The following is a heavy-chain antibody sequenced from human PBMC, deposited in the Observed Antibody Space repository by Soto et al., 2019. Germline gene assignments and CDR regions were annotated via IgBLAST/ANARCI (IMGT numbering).Heavy chain of an antibody. J-gene: IGHJ4*02. CDR3: AREGGTLRGTFDY. D-gene: IGHD1-7*01. CDR2: VNPNTGGT. CDR1: GYSFTDHY. Sequence: ASVKVSCKASGYSFTDHYIHWVRQAPGQGLEWMGWVNPNTGGTNYAQRFHGRVTMTRDTSITTAYMELSSLRSEDTAVYYCAREGGTLRGTFDYWGQGTLVTVSS. V-gene: IGHV1-2*02.